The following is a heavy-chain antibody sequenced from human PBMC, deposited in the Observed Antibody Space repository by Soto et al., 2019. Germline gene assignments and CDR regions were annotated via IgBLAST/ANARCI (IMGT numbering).Heavy chain of an antibody. D-gene: IGHD1-1*01. CDR1: GYTFTSYC. Sequence: ASVKVSCKASGYTFTSYCMHWVRQAPGQGLEWMGIINPSGGSTSYAQRFQGRVTITRDTSASTAYMELSSLRSEDTAVYYCARGKGMEENYYYYGLDIWGQGTTVTAP. J-gene: IGHJ6*02. CDR3: ARGKGMEENYYYYGLDI. CDR2: INPSGGST. V-gene: IGHV1-46*01.